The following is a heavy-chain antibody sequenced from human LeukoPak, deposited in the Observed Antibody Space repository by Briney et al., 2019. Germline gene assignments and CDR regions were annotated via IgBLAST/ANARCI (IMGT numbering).Heavy chain of an antibody. Sequence: PGGSLRLSCAASGFTFDDYAMHWVRQAPGKGLEWVSGISWNSGSIGYADSVKGRFTISRDNAKNSLYLQMNSLRAEDTALYYCTTVDPCGGDCEGPGDYWGQGTLVTVSS. CDR1: GFTFDDYA. CDR3: TTVDPCGGDCEGPGDY. J-gene: IGHJ4*02. CDR2: ISWNSGSI. D-gene: IGHD2-21*01. V-gene: IGHV3-9*01.